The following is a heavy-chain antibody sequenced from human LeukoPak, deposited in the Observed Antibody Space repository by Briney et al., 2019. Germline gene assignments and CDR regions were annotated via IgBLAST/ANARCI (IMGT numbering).Heavy chain of an antibody. CDR2: IKQDGSEK. CDR3: ARDVHGGAFDY. CDR1: GFTFSSYW. Sequence: GGSLRLSCAASGFTFSSYWMSWVRQAPGKGLEWVANIKQDGSEKYYVDSVKGRFTISRDNAMNSLFLQMNSLRAEDTAVYYCARDVHGGAFDYWGQGTLVTVSS. V-gene: IGHV3-7*01. J-gene: IGHJ4*02. D-gene: IGHD4-23*01.